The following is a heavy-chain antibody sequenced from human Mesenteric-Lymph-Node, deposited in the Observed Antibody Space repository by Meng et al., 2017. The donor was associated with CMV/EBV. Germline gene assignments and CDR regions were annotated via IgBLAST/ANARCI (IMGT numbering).Heavy chain of an antibody. D-gene: IGHD6-19*01. CDR3: ARSRPTYSSGWSNYFDY. Sequence: SSSSGGNYWSWIRQHPGKGLEWIGYIYYSGSTYYNPSLKSRVSISVDTSKNQFSLKLSSVTAADTAVYYCARSRPTYSSGWSNYFDYWGQGTLVTVSS. CDR1: SSSSGGNY. CDR2: IYYSGST. V-gene: IGHV4-31*02. J-gene: IGHJ4*02.